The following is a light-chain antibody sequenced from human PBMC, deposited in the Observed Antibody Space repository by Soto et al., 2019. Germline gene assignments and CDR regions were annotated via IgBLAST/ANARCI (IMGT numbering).Light chain of an antibody. CDR2: DAS. Sequence: EIVLTHSPATLSLSPWEIATLSCGASQSVSSYLAWYQQKPGLAPRLLIYDASNRATGIPARFSGSGSGTDFTLTISRLEPEDFAVYYCQQYGSSPQTFGQGTKVDIK. CDR1: QSVSSY. V-gene: IGKV3D-20*01. CDR3: QQYGSSPQT. J-gene: IGKJ1*01.